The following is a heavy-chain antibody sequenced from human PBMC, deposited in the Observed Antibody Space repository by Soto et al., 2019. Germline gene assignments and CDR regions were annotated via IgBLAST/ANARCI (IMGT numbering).Heavy chain of an antibody. Sequence: QPGGSLRLSCAASGLTFSSYVVSWVRQAPGKGLEWVSSISIGDSNTYYADFVKGRFTISRDNSKNTLYLQMNSLRAEDTAGYYCAKGGFSGTRVYVFDIWGQGTMVTVSS. J-gene: IGHJ3*02. CDR2: ISIGDSNT. D-gene: IGHD1-26*01. CDR3: AKGGFSGTRVYVFDI. CDR1: GLTFSSYV. V-gene: IGHV3-23*01.